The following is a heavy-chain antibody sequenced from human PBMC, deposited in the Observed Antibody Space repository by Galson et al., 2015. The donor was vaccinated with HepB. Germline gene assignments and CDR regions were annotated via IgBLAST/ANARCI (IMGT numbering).Heavy chain of an antibody. CDR3: ARDRSPITMIVVTEFGY. Sequence: SVKVSCKASGYTFTSYGISWVRQAPGQGLEWMGWISAYNGNTNYAQKLQGRVTMTTDTSTSTAYMELRSLRSDDTAVYYCARDRSPITMIVVTEFGYWGQGTLVTVSS. CDR1: GYTFTSYG. V-gene: IGHV1-18*04. CDR2: ISAYNGNT. J-gene: IGHJ4*02. D-gene: IGHD3-22*01.